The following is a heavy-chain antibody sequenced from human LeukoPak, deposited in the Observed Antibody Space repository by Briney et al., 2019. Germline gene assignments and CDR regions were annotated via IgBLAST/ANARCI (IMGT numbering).Heavy chain of an antibody. V-gene: IGHV5-51*01. J-gene: IGHJ6*02. CDR2: IYPGDSDT. D-gene: IGHD2-15*01. CDR3: ARLSCSGGNCYYYYYGMDV. Sequence: GESLKISCKGSGYSFANYWIAWVRQMPGKGLEWLGIIYPGDSDTRYSPSFRGQVTISADKSISTAYLQWSSLKASDTAMYYCARLSCSGGNCYYYYYGMDVWGQGTTVTVSS. CDR1: GYSFANYW.